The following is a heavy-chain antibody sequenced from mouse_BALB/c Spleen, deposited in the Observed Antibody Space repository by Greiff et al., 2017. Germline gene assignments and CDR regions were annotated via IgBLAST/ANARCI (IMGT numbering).Heavy chain of an antibody. CDR2: ISYSGST. CDR1: GYSITSDYA. Sequence: EVKLVESGPGLVKPSQSLSLTCTVTGYSITSDYAWNWIRQFPGNKLEWMGYISYSGSTSYNPSLKSRISITRDTSKNQFFLQLNSVTTEDTATYYCARGYGSSYVDWYFDVWGAGTTVTVSS. V-gene: IGHV3-2*02. D-gene: IGHD1-1*01. CDR3: ARGYGSSYVDWYFDV. J-gene: IGHJ1*01.